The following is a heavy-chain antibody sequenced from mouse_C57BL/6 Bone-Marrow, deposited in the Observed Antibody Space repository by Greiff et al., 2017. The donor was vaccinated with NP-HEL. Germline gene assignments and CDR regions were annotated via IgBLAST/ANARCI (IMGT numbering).Heavy chain of an antibody. Sequence: QVQLQQSGPELVKPGASVKISCKASGYAFSSSWMNWVKQRPGKGLEWIGRIYPGDGDTNYNGKFKGKATLTADKSSSTAYMQLSSLTSEDSAVYICARRKGSSSLDYWGQGTTLTVSS. CDR2: IYPGDGDT. D-gene: IGHD1-1*01. V-gene: IGHV1-82*01. CDR1: GYAFSSSW. CDR3: ARRKGSSSLDY. J-gene: IGHJ2*01.